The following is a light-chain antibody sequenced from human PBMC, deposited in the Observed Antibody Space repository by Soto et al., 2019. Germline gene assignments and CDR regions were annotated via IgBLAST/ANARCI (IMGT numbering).Light chain of an antibody. CDR3: QQYGSSPQWT. V-gene: IGKV3-20*01. CDR2: GAS. Sequence: EIVLTQSPGTLSLSPGERATLSCRASQSVSSSYLARYQQKPGQAPRLLIYGASSRATGIPDRFSGSGSGTDFTLTISRLEPEDFAVYYCQQYGSSPQWTFGQGTKLEIK. J-gene: IGKJ2*02. CDR1: QSVSSSY.